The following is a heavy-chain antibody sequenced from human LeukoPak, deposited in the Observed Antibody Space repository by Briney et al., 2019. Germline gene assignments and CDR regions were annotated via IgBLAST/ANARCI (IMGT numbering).Heavy chain of an antibody. CDR1: GGSISTSNYY. CDR2: IFYSGST. Sequence: PSETLSLTCTVSGGSISTSNYYWGWIRQPPGKGLEWIGNIFYSGSTYYSPSLKSRVTISLDTSRNQFSLKLNSVTAADTAVYYCAREPIVGATAINWFDPWGQGTLVTVSS. V-gene: IGHV4-39*07. CDR3: AREPIVGATAINWFDP. D-gene: IGHD1-26*01. J-gene: IGHJ5*02.